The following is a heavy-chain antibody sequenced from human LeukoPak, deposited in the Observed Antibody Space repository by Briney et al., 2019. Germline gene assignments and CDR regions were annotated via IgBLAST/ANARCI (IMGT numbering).Heavy chain of an antibody. CDR1: GFTFSSYS. J-gene: IGHJ4*02. CDR3: ARSLTKVRGYDY. D-gene: IGHD3-10*01. Sequence: GGSLRLSCAASGFTFSSYSMNWVRQAPGKGLEWVSSISSSSSYIYYADSVKGRFTISRDNAKNSLYLQMNSLRAEDTAVYYCARSLTKVRGYDYWGQGTLVTVSS. V-gene: IGHV3-21*01. CDR2: ISSSSSYI.